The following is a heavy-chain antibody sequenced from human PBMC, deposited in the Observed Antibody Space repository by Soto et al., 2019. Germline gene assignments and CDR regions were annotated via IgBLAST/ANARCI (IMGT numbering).Heavy chain of an antibody. CDR2: IWYDGSNK. J-gene: IGHJ5*02. D-gene: IGHD5-18*01. Sequence: GGSRRLSCAASGFTFSSYGMHWVRQAPGKGLEWVAVIWYDGSNKYYADSVKGRFTISRDNSKNTLYLQMNSLRAEDTAVYYCARGGYSYGSYNCFDPWGQGTLVTVSS. CDR3: ARGGYSYGSYNCFDP. V-gene: IGHV3-33*01. CDR1: GFTFSSYG.